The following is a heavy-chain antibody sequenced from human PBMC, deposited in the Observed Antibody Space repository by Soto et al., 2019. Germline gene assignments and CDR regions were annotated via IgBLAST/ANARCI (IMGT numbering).Heavy chain of an antibody. CDR3: ARSLRGVNWGKPLYYYYGMDV. D-gene: IGHD7-27*01. Sequence: QVQLVQSGAEVKKPGSSVKVSCKASGGTFSSYAISWVRQAPGQGLEWMGGIIPIFGTANYAQKFQGRVTITADKSTSTAYMELSSLRSEDTAVYYCARSLRGVNWGKPLYYYYGMDVWGQGTTVTVSS. CDR2: IIPIFGTA. V-gene: IGHV1-69*06. CDR1: GGTFSSYA. J-gene: IGHJ6*02.